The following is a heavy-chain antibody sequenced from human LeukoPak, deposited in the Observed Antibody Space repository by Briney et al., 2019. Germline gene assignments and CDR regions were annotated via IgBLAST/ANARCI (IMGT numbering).Heavy chain of an antibody. CDR2: IDPSDSYS. CDR1: GYSFTSYW. J-gene: IGHJ4*02. D-gene: IGHD3-10*01. V-gene: IGHV5-10-1*01. Sequence: HGESLKISRKGSGYSFTSYWISWVRQMPGKGLEWMGRIDPSDSYSNYSPSFQGHVTISADKATNTAYLRWSSLKASDSAMYYCAREPMVRGVNIDYWGQGTLVTVSS. CDR3: AREPMVRGVNIDY.